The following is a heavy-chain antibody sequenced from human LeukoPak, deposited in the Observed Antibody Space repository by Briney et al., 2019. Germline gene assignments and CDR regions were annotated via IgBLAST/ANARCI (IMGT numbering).Heavy chain of an antibody. CDR1: GFTFSTYS. V-gene: IGHV3-74*01. Sequence: GESLRLSCAASGFTFSTYSMIWVRQAPGKGLVWVSRIASDGSSTTYADSVKGRFSISRDNAKNTLYLQMNSLRAEDTAVYYCARGGPIYCSGDSCYPGDYWGQGTLVTVSS. CDR3: ARGGPIYCSGDSCYPGDY. CDR2: IASDGSST. J-gene: IGHJ4*02. D-gene: IGHD2-15*01.